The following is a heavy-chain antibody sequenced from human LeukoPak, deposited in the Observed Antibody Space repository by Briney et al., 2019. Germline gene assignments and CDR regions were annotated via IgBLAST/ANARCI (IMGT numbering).Heavy chain of an antibody. V-gene: IGHV3-30*18. D-gene: IGHD6-13*01. CDR3: AKDRSSSWTWTIDY. Sequence: GGSLRLSCAASGFTFSSYGMHWVCQAPGKGLEWVAIISYDGSNKYYADSVKGRFTISRDNSKNTLYLQMNSLRAEDTAVYYCAKDRSSSWTWTIDYWGQGTLVTVSS. J-gene: IGHJ4*02. CDR1: GFTFSSYG. CDR2: ISYDGSNK.